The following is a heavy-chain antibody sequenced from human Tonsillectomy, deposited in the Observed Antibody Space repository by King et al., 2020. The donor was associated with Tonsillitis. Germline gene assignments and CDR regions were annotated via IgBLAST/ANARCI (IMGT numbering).Heavy chain of an antibody. CDR3: ARDREGAYCGGDCYTNWFDP. CDR1: GFTFSDYY. CDR2: ISSSGSTI. V-gene: IGHV3-11*01. Sequence: VQLVESGGGLVKPGGSLRLSCAASGFTFSDYYMSRIRQAPGKGLEWVSYISSSGSTIYYADSVKGRFTISRDNAKNSLYLQMNSLRAEDTAVYYCARDREGAYCGGDCYTNWFDPWGQGTLVTVSS. J-gene: IGHJ5*02. D-gene: IGHD2-21*01.